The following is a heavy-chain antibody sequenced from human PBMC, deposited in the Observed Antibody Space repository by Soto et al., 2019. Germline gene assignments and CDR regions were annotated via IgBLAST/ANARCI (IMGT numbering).Heavy chain of an antibody. Sequence: QVHLVQSGAEVKKPGASVKVSCKASNETLTTYGISWVRQAPGQGLEWMGWVSGYSGHSSSAQEFQDRVIMTTDTSTNTAYMELRSLTSDDSAVYFSARDSSSSGYYYGMDVLGQGTTVTVSS. CDR3: ARDSSSSGYYYGMDV. CDR1: NETLTTYG. V-gene: IGHV1-18*01. CDR2: VSGYSGHS. J-gene: IGHJ6*02. D-gene: IGHD6-6*01.